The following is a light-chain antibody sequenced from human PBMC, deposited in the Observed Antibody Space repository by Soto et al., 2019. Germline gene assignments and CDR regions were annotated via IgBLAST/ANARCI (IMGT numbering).Light chain of an antibody. CDR2: DAS. CDR1: QSVSSGY. J-gene: IGKJ5*01. Sequence: EIVLTQSPGTLSLSPGERGTLSCRASQSVSSGYLAWYQQKPGQAPRLLIYDASSRATGIPDRFSGSGSGTDFTLTISSLEPEDFAVYYCQQRITWPITFGQGTRLEIK. CDR3: QQRITWPIT. V-gene: IGKV3D-20*02.